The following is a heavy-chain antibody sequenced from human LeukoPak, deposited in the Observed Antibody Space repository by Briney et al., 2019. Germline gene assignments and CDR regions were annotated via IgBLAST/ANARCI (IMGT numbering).Heavy chain of an antibody. Sequence: ASVKVSCKVSGHSFRELSMHWVRQAPGKGLEWMGGFDPEEAETVYAQKFQGRVTLTEDTSTDTAYMELRNLRSDDTAVYFCARVPRSFYESSLYKDVWGKGTTVTVSS. CDR3: ARVPRSFYESSLYKDV. CDR1: GHSFRELS. J-gene: IGHJ6*03. V-gene: IGHV1-24*01. CDR2: FDPEEAET. D-gene: IGHD3-22*01.